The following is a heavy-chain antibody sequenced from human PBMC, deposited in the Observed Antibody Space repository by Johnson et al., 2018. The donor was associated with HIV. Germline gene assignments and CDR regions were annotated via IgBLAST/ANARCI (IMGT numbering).Heavy chain of an antibody. CDR3: ARGGRFSFCLLSLGPASSVFELGDTVRGLLGLRWAM. CDR2: ISSSGSTI. D-gene: IGHD1-26*01. Sequence: QVQLVESGGGLVQPGGSLRLSCAASGFTFSDYYMSWIRQAPGKGLEWVSYISSSGSTIYYADSVKGRFTISRDNAKNSLYLQMNSLRAEDTAVYYCARGGRFSFCLLSLGPASSVFELGDTVRGLLGLRWAMWG. J-gene: IGHJ1*01. CDR1: GFTFSDYY. V-gene: IGHV3-11*01.